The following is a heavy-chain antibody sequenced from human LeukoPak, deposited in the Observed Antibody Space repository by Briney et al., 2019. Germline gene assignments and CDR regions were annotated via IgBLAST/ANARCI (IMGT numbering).Heavy chain of an antibody. CDR2: INWNGGST. V-gene: IGHV3-20*04. CDR1: GFTFDDYG. J-gene: IGHJ4*02. D-gene: IGHD6-19*01. CDR3: ARDFSSGWIDY. Sequence: GGSLRLSCAASGFTFDDYGMSWVRQAPGKGLEWVSGINWNGGSTGYADSVKGRFTISRDNSKNTLYLQMNSLRAEDTAVYYCARDFSSGWIDYWGQGTLVTVSS.